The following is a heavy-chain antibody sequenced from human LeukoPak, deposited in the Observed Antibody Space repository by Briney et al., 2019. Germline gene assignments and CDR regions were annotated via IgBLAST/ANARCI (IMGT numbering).Heavy chain of an antibody. Sequence: GGSLRLSCAASGFTFSSFWMSWVRQAPGKGLEWVANIKQDGSEKYYVDSVKGRFTISRDNAKNSLYLQMNSLRAEDTAVYYCARDQWQQLAPEDDAFDIWGQGTMVTVSS. D-gene: IGHD6-13*01. CDR3: ARDQWQQLAPEDDAFDI. CDR2: IKQDGSEK. V-gene: IGHV3-7*01. J-gene: IGHJ3*02. CDR1: GFTFSSFW.